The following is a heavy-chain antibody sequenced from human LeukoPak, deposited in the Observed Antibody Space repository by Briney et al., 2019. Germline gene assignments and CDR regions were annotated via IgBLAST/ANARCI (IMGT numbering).Heavy chain of an antibody. J-gene: IGHJ4*02. CDR1: GFTFSSYA. V-gene: IGHV3-23*01. CDR3: AKGSGHYYDSSGYYY. CDR2: ITGSGGST. Sequence: GGSLRLSCAASGFTFSSYAMTWVRQAPGKGLEWVSAITGSGGSTYYADSVKGRFTISRDNSKNTLYLQMNSLRAEDTAVYYCAKGSGHYYDSSGYYYWGQGTLVTVSS. D-gene: IGHD3-22*01.